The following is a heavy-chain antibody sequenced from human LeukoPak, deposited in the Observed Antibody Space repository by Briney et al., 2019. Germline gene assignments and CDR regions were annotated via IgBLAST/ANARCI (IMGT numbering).Heavy chain of an antibody. CDR3: AKNLVDDYYYDSSGYYPFDY. Sequence: GGSLRLSCAASGFTFSSYGMDWVRQAPGKGLEWVAVISYDGSNKNYADSVKGRFTISRDNSKNTLYLQMNSLRAEDTAVYYCAKNLVDDYYYDSSGYYPFDYWGQGTLVTVSS. J-gene: IGHJ4*02. D-gene: IGHD3-22*01. CDR2: ISYDGSNK. CDR1: GFTFSSYG. V-gene: IGHV3-30*18.